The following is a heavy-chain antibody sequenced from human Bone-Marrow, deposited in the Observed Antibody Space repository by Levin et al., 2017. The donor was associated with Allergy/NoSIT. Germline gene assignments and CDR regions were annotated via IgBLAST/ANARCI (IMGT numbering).Heavy chain of an antibody. V-gene: IGHV3-30*04. CDR1: GFNFSSSA. CDR2: ISYGGKEK. CDR3: AKKGGYWSLLYFDH. Sequence: PGGSLRLSCGVSGFNFSSSALHWVRQAPGKGLKWVAFISYGGKEKFYADPVKGRFTTSRDNSKNIVYLERNSPEPEDTALDYCAKKGGYWSLLYFDHWGQGSRDGVSS. J-gene: IGHJ4*02. D-gene: IGHD2-8*02.